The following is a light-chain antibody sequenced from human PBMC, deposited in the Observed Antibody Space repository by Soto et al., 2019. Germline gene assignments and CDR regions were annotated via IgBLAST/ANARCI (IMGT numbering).Light chain of an antibody. CDR2: GAS. CDR3: QQHDILPIT. V-gene: IGKV3-20*01. Sequence: EVVLTQSPGTLSLSPGERATLSCRASQRVSSGYLAWYQQKHFHSPRLLISGASRRATGIPDRFSGAGSGTDFTLTISRLEPEDFALYYCQQHDILPITFGQGTRLEIK. CDR1: QRVSSGY. J-gene: IGKJ5*01.